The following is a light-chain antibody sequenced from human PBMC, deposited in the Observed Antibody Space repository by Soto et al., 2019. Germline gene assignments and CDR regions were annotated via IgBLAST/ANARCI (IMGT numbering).Light chain of an antibody. CDR2: EVS. Sequence: QSVLTQPASVSGSPGQSITISCTGTSSDVGGYNHVSWYQQHPGKAPKLMIYEVSDRPSGVSNRFSGSKSGNTASLTISGPQAEDGADYYCSSYTITSTYVFGTGTKVTVL. J-gene: IGLJ1*01. CDR1: SSDVGGYNH. V-gene: IGLV2-14*01. CDR3: SSYTITSTYV.